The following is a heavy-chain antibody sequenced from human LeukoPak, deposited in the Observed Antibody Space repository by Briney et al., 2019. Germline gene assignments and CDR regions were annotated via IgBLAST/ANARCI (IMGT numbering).Heavy chain of an antibody. J-gene: IGHJ5*02. CDR2: ISAYNGHT. V-gene: IGHV1-18*01. D-gene: IGHD2-21*01. CDR1: GYTFTHHG. CDR3: ARDMVAVSVLLWGSIGLNDKWVDP. Sequence: ASVKVSCKASGYTFTHHGISWVRQAPGQGLEWMGWISAYNGHTTYAQKFQDRLSLTTETSTTTAYMELRSLRSDDTAVYYCARDMVAVSVLLWGSIGLNDKWVDPWGQGTLVTVSS.